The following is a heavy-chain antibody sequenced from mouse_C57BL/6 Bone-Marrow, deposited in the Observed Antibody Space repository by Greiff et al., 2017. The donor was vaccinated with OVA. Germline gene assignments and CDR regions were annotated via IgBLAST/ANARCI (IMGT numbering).Heavy chain of an antibody. J-gene: IGHJ4*01. CDR1: GFTFSSYA. Sequence: EVKLQESGGGLVKPGGSLKLSCAASGFTFSSYAMSWVRQTPEKRLEWVATISDGGSYTYYPDNVKGRFTISRDNAKNNLYLQMSHLKSEDTAMYYCARERILVRIYAMDYWGQGTSVTVSS. CDR3: ARERILVRIYAMDY. V-gene: IGHV5-4*01. CDR2: ISDGGSYT.